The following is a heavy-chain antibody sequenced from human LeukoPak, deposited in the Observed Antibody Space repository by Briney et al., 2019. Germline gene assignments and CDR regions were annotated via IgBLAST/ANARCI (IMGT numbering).Heavy chain of an antibody. Sequence: PSETLSLTCTVSGGSISSGDYYWSWIRQPPGQGLEWIGYIYYSGSTYYHPSLKSRVTISLDTSKNQFSLKLSSVTAADTAVYYCARDGLWFGAPWGRGTLVTVSS. CDR1: GGSISSGDYY. V-gene: IGHV4-30-4*01. J-gene: IGHJ5*02. CDR2: IYYSGST. D-gene: IGHD3-10*01. CDR3: ARDGLWFGAP.